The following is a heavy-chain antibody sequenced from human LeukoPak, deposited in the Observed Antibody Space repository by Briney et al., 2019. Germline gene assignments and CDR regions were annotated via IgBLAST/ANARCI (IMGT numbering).Heavy chain of an antibody. J-gene: IGHJ4*02. CDR1: GGSISSYY. CDR2: IYYSGST. V-gene: IGHV4-59*08. Sequence: SETLSLTCTVSGGSISSYYWNWIRQPPGKGLEWIGYIYYSGSTNYNPSLKSRVTISVDTSKNQFSLKLSSVTAADTAVYYCARMDRMIVVALDYWGQGTLVTVSS. CDR3: ARMDRMIVVALDY. D-gene: IGHD3-22*01.